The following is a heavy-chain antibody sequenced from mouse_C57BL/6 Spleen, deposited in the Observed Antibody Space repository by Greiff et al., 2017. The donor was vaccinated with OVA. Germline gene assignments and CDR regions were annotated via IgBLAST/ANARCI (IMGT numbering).Heavy chain of an antibody. CDR2: IYPGDGDT. J-gene: IGHJ1*03. Sequence: ESGPELVKPGASVKISCKASGYAFSSSWMNWVKQRPGKGLEWIGRIYPGDGDTNYNGKFKGKATLTADKSSSTAYMQLSSLTSEDSAVYFCAREGDWYFDVWGTGTTVTVSS. CDR3: AREGDWYFDV. CDR1: GYAFSSSW. V-gene: IGHV1-82*01.